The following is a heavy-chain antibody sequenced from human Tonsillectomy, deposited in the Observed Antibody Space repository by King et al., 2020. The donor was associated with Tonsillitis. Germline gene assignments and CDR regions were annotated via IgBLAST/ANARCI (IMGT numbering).Heavy chain of an antibody. CDR3: ARDYCGGDCYFFDY. D-gene: IGHD2-21*01. Sequence: VQLVESGGGVVQPGRSLRLSCAASGFTFSNYGMHWVRQAPVKGLEWVAVIWHDGSNKHYADSVKGRFTISRDNSKNKLYLQMNSLRAEDTAVYYCARDYCGGDCYFFDYWGQRTLVTVSS. CDR1: GFTFSNYG. V-gene: IGHV3-33*01. CDR2: IWHDGSNK. J-gene: IGHJ4*02.